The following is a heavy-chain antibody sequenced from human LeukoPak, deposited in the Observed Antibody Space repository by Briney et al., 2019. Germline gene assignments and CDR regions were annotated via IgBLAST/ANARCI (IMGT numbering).Heavy chain of an antibody. Sequence: PGGSLRLSCAASGFTFSSYAMSWVRQAPGKGLEWVSTISGSGSSTYYADSVKGRFTISRGNSKNTLYLQMNSLRAEDTAVYYCAKDGDYYGSGSSDYWGQGTLVTVSS. CDR2: ISGSGSST. V-gene: IGHV3-23*01. D-gene: IGHD3-10*01. CDR1: GFTFSSYA. J-gene: IGHJ4*02. CDR3: AKDGDYYGSGSSDY.